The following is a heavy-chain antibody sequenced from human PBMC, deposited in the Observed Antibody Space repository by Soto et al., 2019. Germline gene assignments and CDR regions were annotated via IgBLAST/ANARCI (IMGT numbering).Heavy chain of an antibody. CDR3: AKESRYSDYVRAFDL. Sequence: GSLRLSCAPSGFAFSNYAMTWVRQAPGKGLEWVSAISGGGFGTYYADSVKGRFTISRDISKNTLYLQMDSLRAEDTALYYCAKESRYSDYVRAFDLWGQGTMVTVSS. CDR1: GFAFSNYA. V-gene: IGHV3-23*01. D-gene: IGHD5-12*01. CDR2: ISGGGFGT. J-gene: IGHJ3*01.